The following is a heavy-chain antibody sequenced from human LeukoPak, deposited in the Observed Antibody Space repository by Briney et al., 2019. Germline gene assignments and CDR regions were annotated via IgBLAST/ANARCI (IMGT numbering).Heavy chain of an antibody. CDR1: GFSFSSNG. D-gene: IGHD3-16*01. CDR2: VSGSCGST. CDR3: AKLGEDGDLFDY. Sequence: GGSLRLSCAVSGFSFSSNGMSWVRQGPAQGMGWVSVVSGSCGSTYYADSVKGRFTISRDSSKNTLYLQMISLRAEDTVVYYGAKLGEDGDLFDYGGEGTLVTVS. V-gene: IGHV3-23*01. J-gene: IGHJ4*02.